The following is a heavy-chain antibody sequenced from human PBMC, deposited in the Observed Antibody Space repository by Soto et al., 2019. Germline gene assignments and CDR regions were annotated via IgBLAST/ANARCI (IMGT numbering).Heavy chain of an antibody. CDR2: ISSSSSYI. V-gene: IGHV3-21*01. CDR3: AGPLYRYDYVHPDFDY. Sequence: GGSLRLSCAASGFTFSSYSMNWVRQAPGKGLKWVSSISSSSSYIYYADSVKGRFTISRDNAKNSLYLQMNSLRAEDTAVYYCAGPLYRYDYVHPDFDYWGQGTLVTVSS. D-gene: IGHD3-16*01. CDR1: GFTFSSYS. J-gene: IGHJ4*02.